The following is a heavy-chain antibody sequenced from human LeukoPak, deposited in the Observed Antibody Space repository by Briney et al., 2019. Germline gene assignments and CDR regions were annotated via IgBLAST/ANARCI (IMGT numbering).Heavy chain of an antibody. Sequence: ASVKVSCKASGGTFSSYAISWVRQAPGQGLEWMGGIIPIFGTANYAQKFQGRVTITADESTSTAYMELSSLRSEDTAVYYCARGGLRYFDWLLDAEYFQHWGQGTLVTVSS. V-gene: IGHV1-69*13. D-gene: IGHD3-9*01. CDR1: GGTFSSYA. CDR2: IIPIFGTA. J-gene: IGHJ1*01. CDR3: ARGGLRYFDWLLDAEYFQH.